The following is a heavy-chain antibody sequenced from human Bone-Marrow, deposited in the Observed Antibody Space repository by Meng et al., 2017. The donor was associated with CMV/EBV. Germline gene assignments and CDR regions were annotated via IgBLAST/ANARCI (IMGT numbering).Heavy chain of an antibody. J-gene: IGHJ5*02. V-gene: IGHV3-7*04. CDR2: IKQDGSEK. D-gene: IGHD5-18*01. Sequence: ESLKISCAASGFTFSSYWMSWVRQAPGKGLAWVANIKQDGSEKYYVDSVKGRFTISRDNAKNSLYLQMNSLRAEDTAVYYCARGVVDTAMVYAPSIGDNWFDPWGQGTLVTFSS. CDR3: ARGVVDTAMVYAPSIGDNWFDP. CDR1: GFTFSSYW.